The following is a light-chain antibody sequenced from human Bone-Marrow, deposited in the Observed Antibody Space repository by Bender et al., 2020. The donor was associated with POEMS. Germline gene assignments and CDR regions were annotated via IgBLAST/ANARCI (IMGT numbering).Light chain of an antibody. CDR3: ISYTSDSTLV. CDR1: SSDIGGYNY. Sequence: QSALTQPASVSGSLGQSITISCTGTSSDIGGYNYVSWYQQHPGKAPKLLIYAVSNWPSGVSNRFSGSKSGNTASLTISGLQAEDEADYYCISYTSDSTLVFGTGTKVTVL. CDR2: AVS. V-gene: IGLV2-14*03. J-gene: IGLJ1*01.